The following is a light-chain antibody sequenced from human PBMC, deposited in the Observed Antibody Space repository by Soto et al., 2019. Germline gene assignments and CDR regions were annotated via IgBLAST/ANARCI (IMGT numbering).Light chain of an antibody. V-gene: IGKV3-11*02. CDR1: QTVSSS. J-gene: IGKJ5*01. CDR2: EAS. CDR3: QQRSDWPIT. Sequence: EIVLTQSPGTLSLSPGERATLSCRASQTVSSSLAWYQQKPGQAPRLLIYEASNRATGIPARFSGSGFGRDFTLTISSLEPEDFAVYYCQQRSDWPITFGQGTRLEIK.